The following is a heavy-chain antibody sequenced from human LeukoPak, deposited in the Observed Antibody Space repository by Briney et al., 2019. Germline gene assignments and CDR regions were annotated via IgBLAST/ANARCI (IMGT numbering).Heavy chain of an antibody. Sequence: GGSLRLSCAASGFTVSNNYMSWVRQAPGKGLEWVSVIYSGGSTYYADSVKGRFTISRDSSKNTLYLQMNSLRAEDTAVYYCARRHSSSWSFDYWDQGTLVTVSS. CDR3: ARRHSSSWSFDY. CDR1: GFTVSNNY. D-gene: IGHD6-13*01. CDR2: IYSGGST. J-gene: IGHJ4*02. V-gene: IGHV3-66*02.